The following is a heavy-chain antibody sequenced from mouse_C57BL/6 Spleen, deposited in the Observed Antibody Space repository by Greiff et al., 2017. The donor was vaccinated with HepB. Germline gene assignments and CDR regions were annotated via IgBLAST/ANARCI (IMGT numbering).Heavy chain of an antibody. V-gene: IGHV1-50*01. J-gene: IGHJ4*01. CDR3: ARKSHYYAMDY. CDR2: IDPSDSYT. CDR1: GYTFTSYW. Sequence: VQLQHPGAELVKPGASVKLSCKASGYTFTSYWMQWVKQRPGQGLEWIGEIDPSDSYTNYNQKFKGKATLTVDTSSSTAYMQLSSLTSEDSAVYYCARKSHYYAMDYWGQGTSVTVSS.